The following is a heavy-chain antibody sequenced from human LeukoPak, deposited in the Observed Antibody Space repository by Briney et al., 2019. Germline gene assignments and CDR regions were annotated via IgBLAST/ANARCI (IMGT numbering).Heavy chain of an antibody. CDR2: ISGSAATT. CDR1: GFTVSSNY. Sequence: PGGSLRLSCAASGFTVSSNYMTWVRQAPGKGLEWVSAISGSAATTFYADSVKGRFTISRDNSKNTLYLQMNSLRAEDTAVYYCAKTTLGYWGQGTLVTVSS. V-gene: IGHV3-23*01. J-gene: IGHJ4*02. CDR3: AKTTLGY. D-gene: IGHD2-15*01.